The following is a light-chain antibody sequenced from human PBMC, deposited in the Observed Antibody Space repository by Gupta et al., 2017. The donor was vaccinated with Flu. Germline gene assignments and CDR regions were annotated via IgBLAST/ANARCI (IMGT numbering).Light chain of an antibody. CDR2: DAS. V-gene: IGKV1-9*01. Sequence: DIQLTQSPSFLSASVGDRVTITCRASQGISSYLAWYQQKPGKAPNPLIYDASTLQSGVPSRFSGSGSGTEFTLTISSLQPEDFATYYCQQVNSYPLTFGQGTRLEIK. CDR1: QGISSY. J-gene: IGKJ5*01. CDR3: QQVNSYPLT.